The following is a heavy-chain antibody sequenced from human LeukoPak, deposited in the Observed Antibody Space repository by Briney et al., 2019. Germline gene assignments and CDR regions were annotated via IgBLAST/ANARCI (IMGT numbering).Heavy chain of an antibody. Sequence: GGSLRLSCAASGFTFSSYTMSWVRQAPGKGLEWVSTITTSNGNTYYADSVKGRFTVSRDNSKNTLFLQMSSLRAEDTAVYYCAKDGGLWVSAHWGDSWGRGTLVTVSS. CDR3: AKDGGLWVSAHWGDS. CDR2: ITTSNGNT. V-gene: IGHV3-23*01. D-gene: IGHD7-27*01. J-gene: IGHJ4*02. CDR1: GFTFSSYT.